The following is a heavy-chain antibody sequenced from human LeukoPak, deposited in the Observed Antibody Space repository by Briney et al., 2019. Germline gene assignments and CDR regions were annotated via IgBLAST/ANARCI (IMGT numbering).Heavy chain of an antibody. D-gene: IGHD2-15*01. CDR3: AKDLPGGYCSGGSCYSYYYYYMDV. CDR2: ISGSDGST. V-gene: IGHV3-23*01. CDR1: GFTFSSYA. Sequence: PGGSLRLSCAASGFTFSSYAMSWVRQAPGKGLEWVSAISGSDGSTYYADSVKGRFTISRDNSKNTLYLQMNSLRAEDTAVYYCAKDLPGGYCSGGSCYSYYYYYMDVWGKGTTVTVSS. J-gene: IGHJ6*03.